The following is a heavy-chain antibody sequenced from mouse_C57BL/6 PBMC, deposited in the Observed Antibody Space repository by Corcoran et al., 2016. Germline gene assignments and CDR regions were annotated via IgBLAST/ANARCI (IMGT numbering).Heavy chain of an antibody. CDR3: ARGYYGSSWYFDV. D-gene: IGHD1-1*01. CDR2: INTYSGVP. V-gene: IGHV9-3*01. Sequence: QIQLVQSGPELKKPGETVKISCKASGYTFTTYGMSWVKQAPGKGLKWMGWINTYSGVPTYADDFKGRFAFSLETSASTAYLQINNLKNEETATYFCARGYYGSSWYFDVWGTGTTVTVSS. CDR1: GYTFTTYG. J-gene: IGHJ1*03.